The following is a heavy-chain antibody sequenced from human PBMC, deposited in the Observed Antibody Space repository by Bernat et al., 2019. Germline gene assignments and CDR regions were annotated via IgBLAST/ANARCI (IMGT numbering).Heavy chain of an antibody. D-gene: IGHD3-10*01. V-gene: IGHV1-18*01. CDR3: ARTMVRGVIMRPNWFDP. Sequence: QVQLVQSGAEVKKPGASVKVSCKASGYTFTSYGISWVRQAPGQGLEWMGWISAYNGNTNYAQKLQGRVTMTTDTTTSTAYMELRSLRSDDTAVYYCARTMVRGVIMRPNWFDPWGQGTLVTVSS. CDR2: ISAYNGNT. CDR1: GYTFTSYG. J-gene: IGHJ5*02.